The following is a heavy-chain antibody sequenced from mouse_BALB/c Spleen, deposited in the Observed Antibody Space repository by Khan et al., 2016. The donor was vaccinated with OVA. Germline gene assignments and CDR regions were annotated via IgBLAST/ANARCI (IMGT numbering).Heavy chain of an antibody. CDR1: GYTFTNYG. D-gene: IGHD4-1*02. V-gene: IGHV9-3-1*01. J-gene: IGHJ1*01. CDR2: INTYTGQP. CDR3: ARSNSYLYFDV. Sequence: VESGPELKKPGETVQISCKASGYTFTNYGMNRVKQAPGKGLKWMGWINTYTGQPTYADDFKGRVAFSLETSASTAHLQTNNLKNEEPATYFCARSNSYLYFDVWGAGTTVTVSS.